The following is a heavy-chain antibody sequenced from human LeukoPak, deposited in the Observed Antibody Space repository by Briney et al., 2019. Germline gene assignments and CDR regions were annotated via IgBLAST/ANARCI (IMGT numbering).Heavy chain of an antibody. Sequence: GGSLRLSGAASGFTVSCNYMCWVRQAPGKGLEWVSVIYSGGSTYYADSVKGRFTISRDNSKNTLYLQMNSLGAEDTAVYYCARPSPDYGDYDFDYWGQGTLVTVSS. D-gene: IGHD4-17*01. J-gene: IGHJ4*02. CDR1: GFTVSCNY. CDR2: IYSGGST. V-gene: IGHV3-66*04. CDR3: ARPSPDYGDYDFDY.